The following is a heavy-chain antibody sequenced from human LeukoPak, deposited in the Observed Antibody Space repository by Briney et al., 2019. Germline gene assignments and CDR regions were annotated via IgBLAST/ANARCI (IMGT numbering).Heavy chain of an antibody. V-gene: IGHV4-30-4*08. CDR2: IYYSGST. Sequence: SQTLSLTCTVSGGSISSGDYYWSWIRQPPGKGLEWIGYIYYSGSTYYSPSLKSRVTISVDTSKNQFSLKLSSVTAADTAVYYCATTPITIFGVAYFYMDVWGKGTTVTVSS. D-gene: IGHD3-3*01. CDR1: GGSISSGDYY. CDR3: ATTPITIFGVAYFYMDV. J-gene: IGHJ6*03.